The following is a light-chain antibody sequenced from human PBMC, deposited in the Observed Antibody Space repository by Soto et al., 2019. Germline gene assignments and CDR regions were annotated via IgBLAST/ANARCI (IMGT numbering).Light chain of an antibody. CDR2: DAS. J-gene: IGKJ5*01. CDR3: QQYNNWPPIT. Sequence: EIVMTQSPATLSVSPVGRATLSCRSIQSVSSNLAWYQQKPGQAPRLLIYDASNRATGIPARFSGSGFGTDFTLTISSLEPEDFAVYYCQQYNNWPPITFGQGTRLEI. V-gene: IGKV3D-15*01. CDR1: QSVSSN.